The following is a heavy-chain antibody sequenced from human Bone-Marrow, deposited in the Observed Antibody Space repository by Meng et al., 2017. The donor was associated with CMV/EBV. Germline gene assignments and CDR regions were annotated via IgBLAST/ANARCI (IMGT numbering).Heavy chain of an antibody. D-gene: IGHD3-3*01. CDR3: AKNYDFWSGYYEY. J-gene: IGHJ1*01. V-gene: IGHV3-23*01. CDR2: ISGSGGRT. Sequence: CAASGFTFSTYGMNWVRQAPGKGLEWVSTISGSGGRTYYADSVKGRFTISRDNSKNTQYMQMNNLRAEDTAVYYCAKNYDFWSGYYEYWGQGTLVTVSS. CDR1: GFTFSTYG.